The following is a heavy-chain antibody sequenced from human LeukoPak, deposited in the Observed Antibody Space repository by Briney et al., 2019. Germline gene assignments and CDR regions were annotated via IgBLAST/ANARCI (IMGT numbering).Heavy chain of an antibody. D-gene: IGHD2-15*01. CDR2: IYYSGST. V-gene: IGHV4-31*03. Sequence: SETLSLTCTVSGVSISSGGYYWSWIRQHPGKGLEWIGYIYYSGSTYYNPSLKSRVTISVDTSKNQFSLKLSSVTAADTAVYYCARGGVVVAATIFDYWGQGTLVTVSS. J-gene: IGHJ4*02. CDR3: ARGGVVVAATIFDY. CDR1: GVSISSGGYY.